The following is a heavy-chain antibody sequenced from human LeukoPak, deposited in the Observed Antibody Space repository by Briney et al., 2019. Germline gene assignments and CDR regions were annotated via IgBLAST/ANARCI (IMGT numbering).Heavy chain of an antibody. Sequence: GGSLRLSCAASGFTFSSYGMSWVRQAPGKGLEWVTAISGSGGSTYYADSVKGRFTISRDNSKNTLYLQMNSLRAEDTAVYYCAKIGSGIAVAGGYYYMDVWGKGTTVTISS. D-gene: IGHD6-19*01. J-gene: IGHJ6*03. CDR1: GFTFSSYG. CDR2: ISGSGGST. CDR3: AKIGSGIAVAGGYYYMDV. V-gene: IGHV3-23*01.